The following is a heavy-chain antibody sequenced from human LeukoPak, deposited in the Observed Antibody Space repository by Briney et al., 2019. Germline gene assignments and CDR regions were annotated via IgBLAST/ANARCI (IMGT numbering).Heavy chain of an antibody. CDR2: ISWNSGTI. D-gene: IGHD6-19*01. CDR3: ARAYKDRSLAGKKEFFQH. J-gene: IGHJ1*01. Sequence: PGRSLRLSCAAYGFTSDNYAMNWVRQVPGKGLEWISLISWNSGTIGYADSVKGRFTISRDNANNFLYLQMNSLRAEDTALYYCARAYKDRSLAGKKEFFQHWGQGTLVTVSS. V-gene: IGHV3-9*02. CDR1: GFTSDNYA.